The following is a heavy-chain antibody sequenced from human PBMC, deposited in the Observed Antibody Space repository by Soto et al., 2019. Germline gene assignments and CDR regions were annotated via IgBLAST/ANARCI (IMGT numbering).Heavy chain of an antibody. V-gene: IGHV4-30-4*01. Sequence: SETLSLTCTVSGGSINNYEYYWTWIRQPPGKGLEWVGYIYYSGRTNYNPSLNSRLTISLDTSENQFSLKLTSVSAADTAVYYCARDLSNSPDYFDSWGQGTLVTVSS. CDR3: ARDLSNSPDYFDS. D-gene: IGHD6-6*01. CDR2: IYYSGRT. CDR1: GGSINNYEYY. J-gene: IGHJ4*02.